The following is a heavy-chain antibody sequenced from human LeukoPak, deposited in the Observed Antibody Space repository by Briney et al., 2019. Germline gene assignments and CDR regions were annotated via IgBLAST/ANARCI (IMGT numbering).Heavy chain of an antibody. CDR3: ARVNYGDYFDY. D-gene: IGHD4-17*01. CDR1: GFTFSSYS. Sequence: GGSLRLSCAASGFTFSSYSMNWVRQAPGKGLEWVSSISSSSSYIYYADSMKGRFTISRDNAKNSLYLQMNSLRAEDTAVYYCARVNYGDYFDYWGQGTLVTVSS. CDR2: ISSSSSYI. V-gene: IGHV3-21*01. J-gene: IGHJ4*02.